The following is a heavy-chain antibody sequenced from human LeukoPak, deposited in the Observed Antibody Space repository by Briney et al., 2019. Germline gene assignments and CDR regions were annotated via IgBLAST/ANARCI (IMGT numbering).Heavy chain of an antibody. CDR1: GYTFTRYD. CDR2: MNPNSGNT. CDR3: ARGGLSWYYFDY. Sequence: ASVKVSCKASGYTFTRYDINWVRQATGQGLEWMGWMNPNSGNTGYAQKFQGRVTITRNTSISTAYMELSSLRSEDTAVYYCARGGLSWYYFDYWGQGTLVTVSS. D-gene: IGHD6-13*01. J-gene: IGHJ4*02. V-gene: IGHV1-8*03.